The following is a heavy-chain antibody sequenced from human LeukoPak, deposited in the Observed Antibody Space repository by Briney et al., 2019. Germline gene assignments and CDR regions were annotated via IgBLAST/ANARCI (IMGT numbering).Heavy chain of an antibody. CDR1: GFTFSTYG. J-gene: IGHJ3*02. Sequence: GGSLRLSCTTSGFTFSTYGMHWVRQAPGKGLEWVAVIWYDGTNRYYADSVKGRFTISRDNSKNTLYLQMNSMRAEDTAVYYCARDQDRAFDIWGQGTMVTASS. CDR2: IWYDGTNR. V-gene: IGHV3-33*01. CDR3: ARDQDRAFDI.